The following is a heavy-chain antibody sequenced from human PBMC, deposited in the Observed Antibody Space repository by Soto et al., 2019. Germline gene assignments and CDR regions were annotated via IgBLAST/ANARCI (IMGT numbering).Heavy chain of an antibody. D-gene: IGHD3-16*01. J-gene: IGHJ6*02. Sequence: ESGGGVVQPGRSLRLSCVASGFTFSGYAMHWVRQAPGKGLEWVTVISYDASNKYYADSVKGRFTISRDNSKNTLYLQMNSLRAEDTAVYYCARGGGGYHYYGMDVWGQGTTVTVSS. CDR1: GFTFSGYA. V-gene: IGHV3-30-3*01. CDR2: ISYDASNK. CDR3: ARGGGGYHYYGMDV.